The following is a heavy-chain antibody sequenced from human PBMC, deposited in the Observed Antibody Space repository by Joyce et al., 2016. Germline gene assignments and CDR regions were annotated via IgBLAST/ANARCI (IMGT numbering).Heavy chain of an antibody. J-gene: IGHJ4*02. CDR2: IDHNEST. D-gene: IGHD3-10*01. Sequence: QLQLQESGSGLVKPSQTLSLTCAVSGASVSSGGYSWSWIRQPPGKGLEWIGYIDHNESTYYNPSLKSRVTISVDRSKNQFSLKLASVTAADTAVYYCASGFNFKGRSFFDYWGQGALVTVSS. CDR3: ASGFNFKGRSFFDY. V-gene: IGHV4-30-2*01. CDR1: GASVSSGGYS.